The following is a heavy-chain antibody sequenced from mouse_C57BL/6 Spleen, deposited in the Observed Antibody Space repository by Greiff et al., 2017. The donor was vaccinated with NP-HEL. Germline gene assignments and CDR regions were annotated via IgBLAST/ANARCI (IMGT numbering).Heavy chain of an antibody. D-gene: IGHD2-3*01. V-gene: IGHV1-52*01. Sequence: QVQLQQPGAELVRPGSSVKLSCKASGYTFTSYRMHWVKQRPIQGLEWIGNIDPSDSETHYNQKFKDKATLTVDKSSSTAYMQLSSLTSEDSAVYYCARFGYYDAWFAYWGQGTLVTVSA. CDR2: IDPSDSET. CDR1: GYTFTSYR. J-gene: IGHJ3*01. CDR3: ARFGYYDAWFAY.